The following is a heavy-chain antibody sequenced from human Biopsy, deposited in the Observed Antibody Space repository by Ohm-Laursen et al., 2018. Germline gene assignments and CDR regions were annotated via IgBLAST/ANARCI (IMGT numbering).Heavy chain of an antibody. J-gene: IGHJ3*02. Sequence: SDTLSLTCTVSGGSISGSSWSWIRQAPGRGLEWVGYISYSGSTSNNPSIKSRITISVDTSKNQISLKVPCVTAADTAVYYCAKHGSGWTGDDALHIWGQGTMVTVSS. D-gene: IGHD6-19*01. V-gene: IGHV4-59*08. CDR2: ISYSGST. CDR3: AKHGSGWTGDDALHI. CDR1: GGSISGSS.